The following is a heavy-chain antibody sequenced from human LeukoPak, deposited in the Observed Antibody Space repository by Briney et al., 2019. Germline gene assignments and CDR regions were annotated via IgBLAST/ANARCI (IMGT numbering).Heavy chain of an antibody. D-gene: IGHD6-13*01. V-gene: IGHV3-21*01. Sequence: SIIISICYIYYASSVKVPFTISTDNAKNSLYLQMNSLRAEDTAVYYCARDKGLFAAGTFDYWGQGTLVTVSS. CDR2: IIISICYI. CDR3: ARDKGLFAAGTFDY. J-gene: IGHJ4*02.